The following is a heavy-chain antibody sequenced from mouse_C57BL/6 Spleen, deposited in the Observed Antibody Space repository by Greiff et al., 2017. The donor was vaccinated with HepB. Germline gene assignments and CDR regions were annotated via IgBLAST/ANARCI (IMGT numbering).Heavy chain of an antibody. Sequence: QVQLQQPGAELVRPGSSVKLSCKASGYTFTSYWMHWVKQRPIQGLEWIGNIDPSDSETHYNQKFKDKATLTVDKSSSTAYMQLSSLTSEDSAVYYGARSYYGSSQAWFAYWGQGTLVTVSA. V-gene: IGHV1-52*01. J-gene: IGHJ3*01. CDR2: IDPSDSET. CDR1: GYTFTSYW. D-gene: IGHD1-1*01. CDR3: ARSYYGSSQAWFAY.